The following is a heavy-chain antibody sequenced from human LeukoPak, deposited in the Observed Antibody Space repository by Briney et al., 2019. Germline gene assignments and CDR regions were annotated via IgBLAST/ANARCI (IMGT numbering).Heavy chain of an antibody. CDR3: ARQGGLYYYDSSGSKYYFDY. J-gene: IGHJ4*02. Sequence: SVKVSCKASRGTFSSYVISWVRQAPGQGVEWMGGIIPIFGSSNYAQKFQGRVTMTRDMSTSTVYMELSSLRSEDTAVYYCARQGGLYYYDSSGSKYYFDYWGQGTLVTVSS. CDR2: IIPIFGSS. V-gene: IGHV1-69*05. D-gene: IGHD3-22*01. CDR1: RGTFSSYV.